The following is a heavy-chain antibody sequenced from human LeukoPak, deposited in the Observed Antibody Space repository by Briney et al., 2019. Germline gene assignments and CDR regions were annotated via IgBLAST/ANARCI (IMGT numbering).Heavy chain of an antibody. CDR2: ISASGHYI. CDR3: ARVWYSSGWYYDY. Sequence: GGSLRLSCEASGFTLRSFAMSWVRQAPGKGLEWLSGISASGHYIYYADSVKGRFTISRDNSKNTLYIEINSLRAEDTAVYYCARVWYSSGWYYDYWGQGTLVTVSS. CDR1: GFTLRSFA. V-gene: IGHV3-23*01. J-gene: IGHJ4*02. D-gene: IGHD6-19*01.